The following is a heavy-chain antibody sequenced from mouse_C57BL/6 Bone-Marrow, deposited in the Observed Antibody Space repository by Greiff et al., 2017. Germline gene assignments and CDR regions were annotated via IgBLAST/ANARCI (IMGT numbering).Heavy chain of an antibody. Sequence: QVQLQQSGPGLVQPSQSLSITCTVSGFSLTSYGVHWVRQSPGKGLEWLGVIWSGGSTDYNAAFISRLSISKDNSKSQVFFKMNSLQADDTAIYYCARGAIVTTVYWGQGTTLTVSS. CDR2: IWSGGST. J-gene: IGHJ2*01. CDR1: GFSLTSYG. CDR3: ARGAIVTTVY. D-gene: IGHD2-5*01. V-gene: IGHV2-2*01.